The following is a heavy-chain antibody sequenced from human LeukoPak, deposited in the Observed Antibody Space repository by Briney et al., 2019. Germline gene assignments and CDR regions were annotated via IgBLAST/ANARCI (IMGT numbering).Heavy chain of an antibody. CDR3: ARRPLSYGLDY. Sequence: SETLSLTCTVSGDSISNHTSYWTWIRQPAGKGLEWIGRIYASTSTSYNPSLKSRVTISVDTSKNAFSLKLTSVTAADTAVYYCARRPLSYGLDYWGQGTLVTVSS. D-gene: IGHD3-10*01. J-gene: IGHJ4*02. CDR1: GDSISNHTSY. CDR2: IYASTST. V-gene: IGHV4-61*02.